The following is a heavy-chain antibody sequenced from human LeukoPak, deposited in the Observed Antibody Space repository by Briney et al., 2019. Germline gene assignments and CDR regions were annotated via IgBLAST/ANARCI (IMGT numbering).Heavy chain of an antibody. J-gene: IGHJ4*02. CDR2: ISSSSSYI. CDR3: ARPHGGYYDSSGYYYAFDY. Sequence: GSLRLSCAVSGFTFSSYSMNWVRQAPGKGLEWVSSISSSSSYIYYADSVKGRFTISRDNAKNSLYLQMNSLRAEDTAVHYCARPHGGYYDSSGYYYAFDYWGQGTLVTVSS. D-gene: IGHD3-22*01. V-gene: IGHV3-21*01. CDR1: GFTFSSYS.